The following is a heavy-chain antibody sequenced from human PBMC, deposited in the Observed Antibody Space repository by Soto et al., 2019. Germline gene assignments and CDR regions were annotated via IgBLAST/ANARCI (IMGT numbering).Heavy chain of an antibody. D-gene: IGHD1-26*01. CDR3: ARDFSGSHQGRNYYYGMDV. CDR2: INPNSGGT. CDR1: GYTFTGYY. J-gene: IGHJ6*02. Sequence: ASVKVSCKASGYTFTGYYMHWVRQAPGQGLEWMGWINPNSGGTNYAQKFQGWVTMTRDTSISTAYMELSRLRSDDTAVYYCARDFSGSHQGRNYYYGMDVWGQGTTVTVSS. V-gene: IGHV1-2*04.